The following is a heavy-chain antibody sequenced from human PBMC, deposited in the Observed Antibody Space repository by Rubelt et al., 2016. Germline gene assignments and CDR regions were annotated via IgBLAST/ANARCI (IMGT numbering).Heavy chain of an antibody. D-gene: IGHD4-17*01. J-gene: IGHJ4*02. CDR1: GGSISSGGYY. CDR3: ASQGDYDGYVDY. Sequence: QVQLQESGPGLVKPSQTLSLTCTVSGGSISSGGYYWSWIRQPPGKGLEWIGYIYYSGSTNYNPSLKSRVTISVDTSKNQFSLKLSSVTAADTAVYYCASQGDYDGYVDYWGQGTLVTVSS. CDR2: IYYSGST. V-gene: IGHV4-61*08.